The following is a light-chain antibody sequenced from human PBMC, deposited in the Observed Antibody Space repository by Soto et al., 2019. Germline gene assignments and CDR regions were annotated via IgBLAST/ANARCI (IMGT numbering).Light chain of an antibody. J-gene: IGKJ1*01. V-gene: IGKV1-5*01. Sequence: DNQVAQSPSTLSGSVGERVTLTWRASQSITGWLAWYQQKPGKAPKLLIYDASSLESGVPSRFSGSGSGTEFTLTISSLQPDDFATYYCQRYNTYSRTFGQGTKVDFK. CDR1: QSITGW. CDR3: QRYNTYSRT. CDR2: DAS.